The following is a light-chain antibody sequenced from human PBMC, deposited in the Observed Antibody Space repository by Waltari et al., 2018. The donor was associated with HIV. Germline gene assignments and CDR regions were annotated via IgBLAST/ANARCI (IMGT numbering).Light chain of an antibody. Sequence: QSALTQPASVSGSPGQSITLSCTGDFGGYNHVSWYQQYPGKAPKLMIYGVNNRPSGVSNRFSGSKSGNTASLTISGLQTEDEADYYCNSYTGAFGTGTKVTVL. CDR1: DFGGYNH. V-gene: IGLV2-14*01. CDR2: GVN. CDR3: NSYTGA. J-gene: IGLJ1*01.